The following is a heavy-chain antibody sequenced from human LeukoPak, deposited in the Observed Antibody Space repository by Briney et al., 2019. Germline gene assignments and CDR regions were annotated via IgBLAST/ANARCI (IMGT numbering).Heavy chain of an antibody. Sequence: PGGSLRLSCAASGFTFSSYAMSWVRQAPGKGLEWVSAISGSGGSTYYADSVKGRFTISRDNSKNTLYLQMNGLRAEDTAVYYCAKERSYYDSSGYQKYYFDYWGQGTLVTVSS. V-gene: IGHV3-23*01. CDR1: GFTFSSYA. J-gene: IGHJ4*02. CDR3: AKERSYYDSSGYQKYYFDY. D-gene: IGHD3-22*01. CDR2: ISGSGGST.